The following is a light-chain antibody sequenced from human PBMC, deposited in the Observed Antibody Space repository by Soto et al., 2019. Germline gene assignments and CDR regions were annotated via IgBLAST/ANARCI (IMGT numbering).Light chain of an antibody. V-gene: IGKV3-11*01. J-gene: IGKJ4*01. Sequence: EIVLTQSPGTVSLSPGERASLSCRASQNVDTFLAWYQQKPGQPPRLLMYDASRRITGVPARFSGSGSGTDFTLTITRLEPEDVAVYYCQQRYNWPVTFGAGTRVEI. CDR3: QQRYNWPVT. CDR1: QNVDTF. CDR2: DAS.